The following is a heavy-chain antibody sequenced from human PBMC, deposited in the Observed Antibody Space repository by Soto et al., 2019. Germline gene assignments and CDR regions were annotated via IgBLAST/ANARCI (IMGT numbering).Heavy chain of an antibody. V-gene: IGHV4-59*01. Sequence: QVQLQESGPGLVKPSETLSLTCTVSGGSISSYYWSWIRQPPGKGLEWIGFIFYSGSTSYNPSLKGRVAISTDTTEYQLSLKLNSVTAAETAVNSCASMIGHPFVSFDSWGQGTLVAVSS. CDR3: ASMIGHPFVSFDS. J-gene: IGHJ5*01. CDR2: IFYSGST. D-gene: IGHD3-10*02. CDR1: GGSISSYY.